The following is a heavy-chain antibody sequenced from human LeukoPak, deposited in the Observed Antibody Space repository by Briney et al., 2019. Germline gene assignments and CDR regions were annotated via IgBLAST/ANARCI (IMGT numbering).Heavy chain of an antibody. D-gene: IGHD3-16*01. CDR3: VKDFGRVRGTPDS. CDR2: ISGSGNGAST. V-gene: IGHV3-64D*06. Sequence: GGSLRLSCSASGFVFSIYTMYWVRQAPGKGPEYVSTISGSGNGASTYYADSVKGRFTISRDDSKSLLYLQMNGLRGEDTAVYYCVKDFGRVRGTPDSWGQGTLVTVSS. J-gene: IGHJ4*02. CDR1: GFVFSIYT.